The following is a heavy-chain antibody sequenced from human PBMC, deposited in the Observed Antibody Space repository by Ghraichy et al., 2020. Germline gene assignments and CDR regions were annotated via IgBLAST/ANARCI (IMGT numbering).Heavy chain of an antibody. Sequence: SETRSLTCAVYGGSFSGYYWSWIRQPPGKGLEWIGEINHSGSTNYNPSLKSRVTISVDTSKNQFSLKLSSVTAADTAVYYCALIAVAGYYFDYWGQGTLVTVSS. V-gene: IGHV4-34*01. D-gene: IGHD6-19*01. J-gene: IGHJ4*02. CDR3: ALIAVAGYYFDY. CDR2: INHSGST. CDR1: GGSFSGYY.